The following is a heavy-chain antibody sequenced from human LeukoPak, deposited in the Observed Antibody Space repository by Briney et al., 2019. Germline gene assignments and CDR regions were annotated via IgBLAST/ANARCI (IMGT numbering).Heavy chain of an antibody. Sequence: GGSLRLSCAAAGFTFSDYDMSWIRQAPGKGLEWVSYISSSGSIIYYADSVKGRFTISRDNAKNSLYLQMNSLRAEDTAVYYCARGFSSGWGSTSWGQGKLFTVSS. CDR3: ARGFSSGWGSTS. J-gene: IGHJ5*02. CDR2: ISSSGSII. D-gene: IGHD6-19*01. CDR1: GFTFSDYD. V-gene: IGHV3-11*04.